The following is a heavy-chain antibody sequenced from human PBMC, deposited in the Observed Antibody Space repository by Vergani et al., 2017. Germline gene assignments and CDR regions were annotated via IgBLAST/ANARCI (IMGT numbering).Heavy chain of an antibody. CDR3: AKGEAAAGKRLPLPPKKNY. Sequence: EVQLVESGGGLVQPGGSLRLSCAASGFTFSSYWMSWVRQAPGKGLEWVANIKQDGSEKYYVDSVKGRFTISRDNAKNSLYLQMNSLRAEDTAVYYCAKGEAAAGKRLPLPPKKNYWGQGTLVTVSS. V-gene: IGHV3-7*03. CDR2: IKQDGSEK. J-gene: IGHJ4*02. CDR1: GFTFSSYW. D-gene: IGHD6-13*01.